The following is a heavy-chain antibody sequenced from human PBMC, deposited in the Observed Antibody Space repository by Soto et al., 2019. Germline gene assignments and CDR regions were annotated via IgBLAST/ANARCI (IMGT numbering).Heavy chain of an antibody. J-gene: IGHJ4*02. D-gene: IGHD1-7*01. CDR2: IYYTGDT. V-gene: IGHV4-59*03. Sequence: PSETLSLTCTVSGGSISNYYWSWIRQTPGKGLERIGYIYYTGDTNYNPSLKSRVTISVDTSKNQFSLKLTSVTAADTAIYYCAKGGTAKLIYWGQGTQVTVSS. CDR3: AKGGTAKLIY. CDR1: GGSISNYY.